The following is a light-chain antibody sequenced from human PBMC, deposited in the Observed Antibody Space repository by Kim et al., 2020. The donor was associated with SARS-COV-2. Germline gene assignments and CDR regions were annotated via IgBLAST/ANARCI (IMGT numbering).Light chain of an antibody. J-gene: IGLJ3*02. CDR3: QTWGTGIRGV. CDR1: SGHSSYA. CDR2: LNSDGSH. Sequence: QLVLTQSPSASAYLGASVKLTCTLSSGHSSYAIAWHQQQPEKGPRYLMKLNSDGSHSKGDGIPDRFSGSSSGAERYLTISSLQSEDEADYYCQTWGTGIRGVFGGGTQLTVL. V-gene: IGLV4-69*01.